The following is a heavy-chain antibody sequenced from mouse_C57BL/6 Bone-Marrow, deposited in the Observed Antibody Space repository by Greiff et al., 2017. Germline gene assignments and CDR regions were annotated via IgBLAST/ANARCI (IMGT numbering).Heavy chain of an antibody. Sequence: QVQLKQSGAELARPGASVKLSCKASGYTFTSYGISWVKQRTGQGLDWIGEIYPRSGNTYYKEKFKGQATLTADKSSSTAYMELRSLTSEDSAVYVSAREMITQDYVDYCGQGATLTVSS. J-gene: IGHJ2*01. D-gene: IGHD2-4*01. V-gene: IGHV1-81*01. CDR2: IYPRSGNT. CDR1: GYTFTSYG. CDR3: AREMITQDYVDY.